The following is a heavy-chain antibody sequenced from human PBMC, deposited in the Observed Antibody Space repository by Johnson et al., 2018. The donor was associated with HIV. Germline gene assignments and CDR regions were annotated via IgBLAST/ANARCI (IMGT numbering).Heavy chain of an antibody. CDR2: ISYDGSNK. D-gene: IGHD5-12*01. Sequence: QVQLVESGGGVVQPGRSLRLSCAASGFTFTSYTMHWVRQAPGKGLEWVALISYDGSNKYYADSVKGRFTISRDNSKNTLYLEMNSLRAEDTAVYYCARDHSGYDSVTAAFDIWGQGTMVTVSS. CDR3: ARDHSGYDSVTAAFDI. J-gene: IGHJ3*02. CDR1: GFTFTSYT. V-gene: IGHV3-30-3*01.